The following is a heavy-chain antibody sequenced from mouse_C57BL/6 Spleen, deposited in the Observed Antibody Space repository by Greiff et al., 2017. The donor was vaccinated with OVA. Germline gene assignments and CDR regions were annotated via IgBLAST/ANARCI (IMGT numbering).Heavy chain of an antibody. CDR1: GFNIKNTY. J-gene: IGHJ3*01. CDR2: IDPANGNT. CDR3: ARKYYDYDVGLAY. D-gene: IGHD2-4*01. Sequence: VQLQQSVAELVRPGASVKLSCTASGFNIKNTYMHRVKQRPEQGLEWIGRIDPANGNTKYAPKFQGKATITADTSSNTAYLQLSSLTSEDTAIYYCARKYYDYDVGLAYWGQGTLVTVSA. V-gene: IGHV14-3*01.